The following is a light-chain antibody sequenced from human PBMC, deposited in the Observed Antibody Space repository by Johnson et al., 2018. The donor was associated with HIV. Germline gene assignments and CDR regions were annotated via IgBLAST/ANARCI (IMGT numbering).Light chain of an antibody. CDR1: SSTIGNNF. J-gene: IGLJ1*01. V-gene: IGLV1-51*02. CDR2: KDN. Sequence: LTQPPSVSAAPGQKVTISCSGSSSTIGNNFVSWYQVLPGTAPKLLIYKDNERPSGIPDRFSGSKSGPLATLDITGLQTGDEADYYCGTRDTSPSGGGVFGTGTKVTV. CDR3: GTRDTSPSGGGV.